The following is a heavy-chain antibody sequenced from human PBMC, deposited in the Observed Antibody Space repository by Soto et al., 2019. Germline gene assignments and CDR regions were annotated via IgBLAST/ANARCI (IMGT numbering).Heavy chain of an antibody. CDR3: ARVGYCSGGSCYVGGPFHY. V-gene: IGHV4-30-4*02. D-gene: IGHD2-15*01. J-gene: IGHJ4*02. CDR1: GGSISSGDYY. Sequence: PSETLSLTCTVSGGSISSGDYYWSWIRQPPGKGLEWIGYIYYSGSTYYNPSLKSRVTISVDTSKNQFSLKLSSVTAADTAVYYCARVGYCSGGSCYVGGPFHYWGQGTMVAVYS. CDR2: IYYSGST.